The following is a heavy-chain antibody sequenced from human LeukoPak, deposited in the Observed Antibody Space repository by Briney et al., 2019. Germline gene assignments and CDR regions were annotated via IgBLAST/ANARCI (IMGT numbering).Heavy chain of an antibody. V-gene: IGHV4-31*03. CDR3: VREGSVYRNSLDY. D-gene: IGHD4-11*01. CDR2: IYYSGST. Sequence: SETLSLTCTVSGDSISSGGYYWSWIRQHPGKGLGWIGYIYYSGSTCYNPSLKSRVTMSVDTSKNQFSLKLSSVTDADTAVYYCVREGSVYRNSLDYWGQGILVTVSS. CDR1: GDSISSGGYY. J-gene: IGHJ4*02.